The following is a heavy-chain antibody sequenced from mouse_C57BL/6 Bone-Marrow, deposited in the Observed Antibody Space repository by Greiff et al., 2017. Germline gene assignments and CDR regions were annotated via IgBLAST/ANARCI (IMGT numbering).Heavy chain of an antibody. Sequence: QVQLQQSGAELVRPGASVTLSCKASGYTFTDYEMHWVQQTPVHGLEWIGAIDPETGGTAYNQKFKGKAILTAAKSSSTGCMELRSLTSEDTAVYYYTRAGGYGSGRYFDVWGTGTTVTVSS. J-gene: IGHJ1*03. D-gene: IGHD1-1*01. V-gene: IGHV1-15*01. CDR1: GYTFTDYE. CDR2: IDPETGGT. CDR3: TRAGGYGSGRYFDV.